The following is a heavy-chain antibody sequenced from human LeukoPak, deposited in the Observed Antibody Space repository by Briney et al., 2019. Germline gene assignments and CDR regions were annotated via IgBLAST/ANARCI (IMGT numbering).Heavy chain of an antibody. J-gene: IGHJ5*02. V-gene: IGHV4-34*01. CDR2: IYHSGST. D-gene: IGHD6-13*01. Sequence: SETLSLTCAVYGGSFSGYYWSWIRQPPGKGLEWIGNIYHSGSTYYNPSLKSRVTISVDTSKNQFSLKLSSVTAADTAVYYCARGYSSSWYLNWFDPWGQGTLVTVSS. CDR1: GGSFSGYY. CDR3: ARGYSSSWYLNWFDP.